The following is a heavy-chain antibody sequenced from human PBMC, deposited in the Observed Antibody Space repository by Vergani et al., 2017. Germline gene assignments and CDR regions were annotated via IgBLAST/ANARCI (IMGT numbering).Heavy chain of an antibody. CDR3: ARGETRTDWLDP. D-gene: IGHD3/OR15-3a*01. Sequence: QLQLHKSGPGLVKPSETLSLTCTLSGGSISSSSHFWGWLRQTPGKGLEWIGSIYYTGSAYYNPSLKSRVSISVDASKNQFSLKVHSVTAADTAVYYCARGETRTDWLDPWGQGTQVIVSS. CDR2: IYYTGSA. J-gene: IGHJ5*02. V-gene: IGHV4-39*01. CDR1: GGSISSSSHF.